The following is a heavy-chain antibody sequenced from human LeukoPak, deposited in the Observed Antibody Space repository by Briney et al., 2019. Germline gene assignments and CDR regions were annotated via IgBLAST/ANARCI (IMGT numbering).Heavy chain of an antibody. Sequence: SETLSLTCAVCGGSFSGYYWSWIRQPPGKGLEWIGEINHSGSTNHNPSLKSRVTISVDTSKNQFSLKLSSVTAADTAVYYCARHGVGLLWFGELSNWGQGTLVTVSS. CDR2: INHSGST. CDR1: GGSFSGYY. V-gene: IGHV4-34*01. J-gene: IGHJ4*02. CDR3: ARHGVGLLWFGELSN. D-gene: IGHD3-10*01.